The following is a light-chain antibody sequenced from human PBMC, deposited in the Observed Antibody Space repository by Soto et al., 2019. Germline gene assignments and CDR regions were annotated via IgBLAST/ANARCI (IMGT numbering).Light chain of an antibody. J-gene: IGLJ3*02. CDR3: TSYTSSSTWV. Sequence: SALTQPASVSGSPGQSITISCTGTSSDFGGYNSVSWCQQHPGKAPKLLIYEVSNRPSGVSNRFSGSKSGNTASLTISGLQAEDEADYYCTSYTSSSTWVFGGGTKLTVL. CDR2: EVS. CDR1: SSDFGGYNS. V-gene: IGLV2-14*01.